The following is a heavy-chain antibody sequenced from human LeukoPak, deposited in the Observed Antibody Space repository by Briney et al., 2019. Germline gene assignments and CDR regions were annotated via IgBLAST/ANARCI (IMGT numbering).Heavy chain of an antibody. CDR1: GFTVSSNY. J-gene: IGHJ4*02. D-gene: IGHD3-9*01. V-gene: IGHV3-53*01. CDR3: AKDQRYFDWLPRQEDY. CDR2: IYSGGST. Sequence: GGSLRLSCAASGFTVSSNYMSWVRQAPGKGLEWVSVIYSGGSTYYADSVKGRFTISRDNSKNTLYLQMNSLRAEDTAVYYCAKDQRYFDWLPRQEDYWGQGTLVTVSS.